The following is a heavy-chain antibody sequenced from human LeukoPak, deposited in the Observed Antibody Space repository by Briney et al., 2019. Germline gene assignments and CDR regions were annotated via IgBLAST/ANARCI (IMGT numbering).Heavy chain of an antibody. CDR1: GFTFSSYG. CDR2: IWYDGSNK. J-gene: IGHJ4*02. V-gene: IGHV3-33*01. Sequence: GGSLRLSCAASGFTFSSYGMHWVRQAPGKGLEWVAVIWYDGSNKYYADSVKGRFTISRDNSKNTLYLQMNSLRAEDTAVYYCARAKGTHSSGWYHLDCWGQGTLVTVSS. CDR3: ARAKGTHSSGWYHLDC. D-gene: IGHD6-19*01.